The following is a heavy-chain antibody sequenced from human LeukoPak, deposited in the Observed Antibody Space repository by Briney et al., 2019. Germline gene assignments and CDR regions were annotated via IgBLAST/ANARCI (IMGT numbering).Heavy chain of an antibody. CDR2: IHHFGRT. D-gene: IGHD5-18*01. CDR3: ARGLWTQPGLVPFNY. V-gene: IGHV4-59*01. Sequence: SETLSLTCSVCGDSIISYYWNWLRQSPRKGLEWIGNIHHFGRTEYNSSLRSRFTMFLDSSKNQFSLKLTSVTPTDTAVYYCARGLWTQPGLVPFNYWGQGILVTASS. J-gene: IGHJ4*02. CDR1: GDSIISYY.